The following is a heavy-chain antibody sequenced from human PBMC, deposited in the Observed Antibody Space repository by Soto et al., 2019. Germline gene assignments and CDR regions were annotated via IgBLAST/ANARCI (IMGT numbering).Heavy chain of an antibody. D-gene: IGHD3-16*02. CDR2: ISSNKRTT. CDR1: GFKFSRYS. CDR3: AKRRLNTITSLSDW. V-gene: IGHV3-48*02. J-gene: IGHJ1*01. Sequence: GPSLPLSCEASGFKFSRYSMNSVRQTPGKTLEWVSYISSNKRTTFYPDSVKGRFIISRDNSDNTLHLQMNSLRDDDTAIYYCAKRRLNTITSLSDWWGQGVQVTVS.